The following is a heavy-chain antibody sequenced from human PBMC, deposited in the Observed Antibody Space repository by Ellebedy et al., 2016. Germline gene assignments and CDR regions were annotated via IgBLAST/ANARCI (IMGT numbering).Heavy chain of an antibody. V-gene: IGHV1-3*01. CDR1: GYTFTSYA. Sequence: ASVKVSXXASGYTFTSYAMHWVRQAPGQRLEWMGWINAGNGNTKYSQKFQGRVTITRDTSASTAYMELSSLRSEDTAVYYCAHERAVAGAYYFDYWGQGTLVTVSS. D-gene: IGHD6-19*01. CDR3: AHERAVAGAYYFDY. J-gene: IGHJ4*02. CDR2: INAGNGNT.